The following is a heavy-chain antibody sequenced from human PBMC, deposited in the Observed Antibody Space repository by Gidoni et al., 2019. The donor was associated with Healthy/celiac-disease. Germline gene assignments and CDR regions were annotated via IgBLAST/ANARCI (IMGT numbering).Heavy chain of an antibody. J-gene: IGHJ4*02. V-gene: IGHV3-23*01. CDR1: GFTFSSYA. D-gene: IGHD3-3*01. CDR3: AKDVLRFLEWLSPGSCFDY. CDR2: ISGSGGST. Sequence: EVQLLESGGGLVQPGGSLRLSCAASGFTFSSYAMSWVRQAPGEGLEWVSAISGSGGSTYYADSVKGRFTISRDNSKNTLYLQMNSLRAEDTAVYYCAKDVLRFLEWLSPGSCFDYWGQGTLVTVSS.